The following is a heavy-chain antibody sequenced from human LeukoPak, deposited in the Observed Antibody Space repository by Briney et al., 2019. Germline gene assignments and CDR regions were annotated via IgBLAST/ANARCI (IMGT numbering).Heavy chain of an antibody. V-gene: IGHV1-2*02. Sequence: GASVKVSCKASGYSFTSYYIHWVRQAPGQGLEWMGWINPNSGGTNYAQKFQGRVTMTRDTSISTAYLELSRLRSDDTAVYYCARDWSGHYCDYWGQGTLVAVSS. J-gene: IGHJ4*02. D-gene: IGHD3-3*01. CDR2: INPNSGGT. CDR3: ARDWSGHYCDY. CDR1: GYSFTSYY.